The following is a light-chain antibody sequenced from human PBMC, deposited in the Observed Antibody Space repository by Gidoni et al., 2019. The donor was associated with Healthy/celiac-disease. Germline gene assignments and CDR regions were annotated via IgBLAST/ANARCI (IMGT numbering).Light chain of an antibody. V-gene: IGKV3-20*01. Sequence: EFFFPHSPGTLSFSPGERATLPCRASQSVSSSYLAWYQQKPGQAPRLLIYGASSRATGIPDRFSGSGSGTDFTLTISRLEPEDFAVYYCQQYGSSPYTFXXXTKLEIK. CDR2: GAS. J-gene: IGKJ2*01. CDR1: QSVSSSY. CDR3: QQYGSSPYT.